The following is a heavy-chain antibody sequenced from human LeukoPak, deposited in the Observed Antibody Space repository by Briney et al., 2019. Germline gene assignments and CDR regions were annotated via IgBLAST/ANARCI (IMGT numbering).Heavy chain of an antibody. CDR3: ARGLDTFDI. Sequence: GGSLRLSCPASGLTFISYWMSWVGPAIGKGLEWVANIKEDGSEKYYVDSVKGRFTISRDNAKNSLYLQMNSLRAEDTAVYYCARGLDTFDIWGQGTMVTVSS. J-gene: IGHJ3*02. CDR1: GLTFISYW. V-gene: IGHV3-7*03. CDR2: IKEDGSEK.